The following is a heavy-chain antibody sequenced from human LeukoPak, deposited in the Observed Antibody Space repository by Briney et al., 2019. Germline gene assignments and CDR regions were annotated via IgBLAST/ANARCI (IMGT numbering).Heavy chain of an antibody. Sequence: QPGGSLRLSCAASGFIFSKNSMSWVRQAPGKGLEWVANIKQDGSEKYYVDSVKGRFTISRDNAKNSLYLQMNSLRAEDTAVFYCARDGTYTDYDPDFDIWGQGTLVTVSS. D-gene: IGHD5-12*01. J-gene: IGHJ4*02. CDR1: GFIFSKNS. V-gene: IGHV3-7*04. CDR3: ARDGTYTDYDPDFDI. CDR2: IKQDGSEK.